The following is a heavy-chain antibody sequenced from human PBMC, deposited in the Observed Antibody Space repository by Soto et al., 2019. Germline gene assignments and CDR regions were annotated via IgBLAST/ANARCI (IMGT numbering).Heavy chain of an antibody. CDR1: GYTFTGYY. CDR2: INPNSGGT. J-gene: IGHJ6*02. V-gene: IGHV1-2*02. Sequence: GASVKVSCKASGYTFTGYYMHWVRQAPGQGLEWMGWINPNSGGTNYAQKFQGRVTMTRDTSISTAYMELSRLRSDDTAVYYCANPHYDFWSGYLYYGMDVWGQGTTVTV. D-gene: IGHD3-3*01. CDR3: ANPHYDFWSGYLYYGMDV.